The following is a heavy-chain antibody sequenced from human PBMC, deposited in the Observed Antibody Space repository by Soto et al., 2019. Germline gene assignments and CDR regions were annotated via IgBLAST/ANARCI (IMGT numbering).Heavy chain of an antibody. Sequence: PSETQSLTCTVSGGSVSGGSDYWSWIRQPPGKGLEWIGYIYYSGSTNYNPSLKSRVTISVDTSKNQFSLKLSSVTAADTAVYYCARDWGGAVAGRRSYYYYYGMDVWGQGTTVTVSS. CDR2: IYYSGST. V-gene: IGHV4-61*01. CDR1: GGSVSGGSDY. CDR3: ARDWGGAVAGRRSYYYYYGMDV. D-gene: IGHD6-19*01. J-gene: IGHJ6*02.